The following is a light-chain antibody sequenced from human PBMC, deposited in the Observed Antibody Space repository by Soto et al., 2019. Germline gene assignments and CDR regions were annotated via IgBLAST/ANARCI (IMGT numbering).Light chain of an antibody. V-gene: IGKV3-11*01. CDR3: QQYNNWPWT. CDR1: ESVSTY. CDR2: DAS. Sequence: EIVLTQSPATLSFSPGEKVTLSFRATESVSTYLAWYQQKPGRAPRLLIYDASKRATGIPARFSGSGSGTGFTLTISSLEPEDFAVYYCQQYNNWPWTFGQGTK. J-gene: IGKJ1*01.